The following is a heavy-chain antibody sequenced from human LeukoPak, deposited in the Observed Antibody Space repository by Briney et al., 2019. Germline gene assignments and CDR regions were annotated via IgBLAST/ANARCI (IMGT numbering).Heavy chain of an antibody. Sequence: SATLSLTCAVYGGSFSGYYWSWIRQPPGKGLEWIGEINHSGSTNYNPSLKSRVTISVDTSKNQFSLKLSSVTAADTAVYYCARGERIRYFDIWGQGTMVTVSS. J-gene: IGHJ3*02. V-gene: IGHV4-34*01. CDR1: GGSFSGYY. CDR2: INHSGST. D-gene: IGHD3-9*01. CDR3: ARGERIRYFDI.